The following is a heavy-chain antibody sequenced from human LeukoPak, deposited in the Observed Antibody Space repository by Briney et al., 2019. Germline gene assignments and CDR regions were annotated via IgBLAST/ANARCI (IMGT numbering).Heavy chain of an antibody. CDR2: INPSGGST. V-gene: IGHV1-46*01. CDR3: ARDCYSSSFYYYMDV. CDR1: GYTFTSYG. D-gene: IGHD6-6*01. J-gene: IGHJ6*03. Sequence: ASVKVSCKASGYTFTSYGISWVRQAPGQGLEWMGIINPSGGSTSYAQKFQGRVTMTRDMSTSTVYMELSSLRSEDTAVYYCARDCYSSSFYYYMDVWGKGTTVTVSS.